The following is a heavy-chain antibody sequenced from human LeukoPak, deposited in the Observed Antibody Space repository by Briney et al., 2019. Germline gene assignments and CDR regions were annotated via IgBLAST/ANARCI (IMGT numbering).Heavy chain of an antibody. CDR2: INHSGST. V-gene: IGHV4-34*01. CDR1: GGSFSGYY. D-gene: IGHD1-26*01. J-gene: IGHJ4*02. CDR3: ATTQWVGNFDY. Sequence: SETLSLTCAVYGGSFSGYYWSWIRQPPGKGLEWIGEINHSGSTNYNPSLKSRVTISVDTSKNQFSLNLTSVTAADTAVYYCATTQWVGNFDYWGQGTLVTVSS.